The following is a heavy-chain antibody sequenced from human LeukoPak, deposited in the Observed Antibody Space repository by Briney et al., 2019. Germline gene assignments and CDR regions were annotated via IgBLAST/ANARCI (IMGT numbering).Heavy chain of an antibody. V-gene: IGHV4-39*01. Sequence: SETLSLTCTVSGGSISSSSYYWGWIRQPPGKGLEWIGSIYYSGSTYYNPSLKSRVTISVDTSKNQFSLKLSSVTAADTAVYYCARLSEFLERSVLTYYFDYWGQGTLVTVSS. J-gene: IGHJ4*02. CDR2: IYYSGST. D-gene: IGHD1-1*01. CDR1: GGSISSSSYY. CDR3: ARLSEFLERSVLTYYFDY.